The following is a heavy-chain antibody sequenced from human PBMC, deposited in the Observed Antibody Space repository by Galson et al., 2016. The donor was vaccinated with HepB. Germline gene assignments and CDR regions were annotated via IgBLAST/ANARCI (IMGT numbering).Heavy chain of an antibody. V-gene: IGHV4-34*01. D-gene: IGHD3-22*01. Sequence: SETLSLTCGVYGGSFSDYAWSWIRQPPGKGLEWIGEINHSGSTNYHPSLRSRVTMSQATSQSQFSLKLRSVTAADTAVYYCARIRHPRAGYGMDVWGHGTTVTVSS. CDR3: ARIRHPRAGYGMDV. CDR2: INHSGST. CDR1: GGSFSDYA. J-gene: IGHJ6*02.